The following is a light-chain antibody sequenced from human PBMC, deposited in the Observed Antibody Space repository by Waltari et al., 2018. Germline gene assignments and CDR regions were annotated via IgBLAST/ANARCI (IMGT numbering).Light chain of an antibody. Sequence: QSALTQPAPVSGSPGKSIAITCTGTSIDVGGYAYVSWYLQRPAKAPILLIYDVSDRPSGMSDRFSGSKSENTASLTISGLQTEDEADYYCRSYTKRSGLKWVFGGGTKLTVL. J-gene: IGLJ3*02. CDR3: RSYTKRSGLKWV. CDR2: DVS. CDR1: SIDVGGYAY. V-gene: IGLV2-14*03.